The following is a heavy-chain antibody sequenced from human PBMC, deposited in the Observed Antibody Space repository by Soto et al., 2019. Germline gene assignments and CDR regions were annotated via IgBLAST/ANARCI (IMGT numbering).Heavy chain of an antibody. Sequence: ASVKVSCKASGYTFSGYYVHWVREAPGQRLEWMGGINPGTGGTSYAQKFQDRVTLSRDTSINTAYMELSSLRFDDAAVYFCARDRYQLISYAMDVWGQGTTVTVSS. D-gene: IGHD2-2*01. V-gene: IGHV1-2*02. CDR2: INPGTGGT. CDR3: ARDRYQLISYAMDV. J-gene: IGHJ6*02. CDR1: GYTFSGYY.